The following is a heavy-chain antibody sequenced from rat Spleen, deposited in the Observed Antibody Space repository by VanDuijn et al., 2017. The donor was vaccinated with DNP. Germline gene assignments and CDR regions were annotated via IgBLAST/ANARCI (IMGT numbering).Heavy chain of an antibody. CDR2: IRYDGGT. V-gene: IGHV5-22*01. CDR1: GFSFSDYY. J-gene: IGHJ2*01. D-gene: IGHD4-1*01. CDR3: ARHVLPLRVWDY. Sequence: EVQLVESGGGFVQPGRSLKLSCAASGFSFSDYYMAWVRQAPTKGLQWVAYIRYDGGTNYGDSVKGRFTISRDNAKSTLYLQMNSLRSEDMATYYCARHVLPLRVWDYWGQGVMVSVSS.